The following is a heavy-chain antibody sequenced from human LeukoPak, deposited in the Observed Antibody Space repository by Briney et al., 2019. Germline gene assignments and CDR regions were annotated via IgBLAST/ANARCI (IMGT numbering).Heavy chain of an antibody. CDR2: FDPEDGET. CDR1: GYTLTELS. Sequence: ASVKVSCKVSGYTLTELSMHWVRQAPGKGLEWMGGFDPEDGETIYAQKFQGRVTMTEDTSTDTAYMELSSLRSEDTAVYYCATGPLNLYCSGGSCYHDYWGQGTLVTVSS. CDR3: ATGPLNLYCSGGSCYHDY. J-gene: IGHJ4*02. D-gene: IGHD2-15*01. V-gene: IGHV1-24*01.